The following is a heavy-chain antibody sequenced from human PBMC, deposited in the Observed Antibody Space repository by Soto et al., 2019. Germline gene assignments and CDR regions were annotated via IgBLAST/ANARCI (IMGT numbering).Heavy chain of an antibody. Sequence: QVQLVQSGAEVKKPGSSVKVSCKASGGTFSSYTISWVRQAPGQGLEWMGRIIPILGIANYAQKFKGRVTITADKSTSTANMELSRLRSEDTAVDYGARLKGDIVVVPAAGAWACWFDPWGQGTLVTVSS. D-gene: IGHD2-2*01. CDR3: ARLKGDIVVVPAAGAWACWFDP. CDR1: GGTFSSYT. CDR2: IIPILGIA. J-gene: IGHJ5*02. V-gene: IGHV1-69*02.